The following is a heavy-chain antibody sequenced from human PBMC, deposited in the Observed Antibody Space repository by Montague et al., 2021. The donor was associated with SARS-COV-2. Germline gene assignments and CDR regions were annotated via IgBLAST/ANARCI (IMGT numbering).Heavy chain of an antibody. V-gene: IGHV3-74*01. D-gene: IGHD1-26*01. CDR1: GFIFSSYW. Sequence: SLRLSCAAFGFIFSSYWMHWVRQAPGKGLVWVSRISSDGSGTTYADSVKGRFTISRDNAKNTLYLQMNSLRAEDTAVYYCAGDTDSGSYWDAFDVWGQGTMVAVSS. CDR3: AGDTDSGSYWDAFDV. CDR2: ISSDGSGT. J-gene: IGHJ3*01.